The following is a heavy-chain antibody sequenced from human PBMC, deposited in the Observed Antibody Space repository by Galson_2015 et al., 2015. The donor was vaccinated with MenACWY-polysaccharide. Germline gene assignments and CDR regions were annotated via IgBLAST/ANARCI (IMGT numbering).Heavy chain of an antibody. J-gene: IGHJ5*02. Sequence: ETLSLTCTVSGGSISDTFWGWIRQPPGKGLEWIGYAHYSGNTNYSPSLKSRVTMSVDTSKNQFSLNLSSVTAADTAVYYCTRDNNNYGDPWGQGTQVTVSS. D-gene: IGHD4-11*01. CDR3: TRDNNNYGDP. CDR1: GGSISDTF. CDR2: AHYSGNT. V-gene: IGHV4-59*01.